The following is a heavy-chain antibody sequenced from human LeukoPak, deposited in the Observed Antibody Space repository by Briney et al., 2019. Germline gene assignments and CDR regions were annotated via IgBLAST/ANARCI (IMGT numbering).Heavy chain of an antibody. J-gene: IGHJ5*02. CDR3: ARSNRLRNWFDP. Sequence: PGGSLRLSCAASGFTVSSNYMSWVRQAPGKGLEWVSVIYSGGSTYYADSVKGRFTISRDNSKNTLYLQMNSLRAEDTAVYYCARSNRLRNWFDPWGQGTLVTVSS. CDR2: IYSGGST. D-gene: IGHD3-16*01. V-gene: IGHV3-53*05. CDR1: GFTVSSNY.